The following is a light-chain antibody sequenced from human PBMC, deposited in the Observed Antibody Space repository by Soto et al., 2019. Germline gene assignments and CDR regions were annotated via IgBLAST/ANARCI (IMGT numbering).Light chain of an antibody. CDR3: QQYGTTGT. Sequence: EIVMTQSPATLSVSPGERATLSCRASQSVSSNLAWYQQKPGQAPRLLIYGASTRATGIPARFSGSGSGTDFTLIISSLEPEDFAVYYCQQYGTTGTFGQGTRVEIK. CDR2: GAS. CDR1: QSVSSN. J-gene: IGKJ1*01. V-gene: IGKV3-15*01.